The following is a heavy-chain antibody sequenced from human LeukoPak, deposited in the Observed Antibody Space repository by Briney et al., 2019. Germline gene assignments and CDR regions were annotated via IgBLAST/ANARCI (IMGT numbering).Heavy chain of an antibody. V-gene: IGHV4-59*01. Sequence: PSETLSLTCTVSGGSMSSYYGSWIRHPPGEGLEWIGYIYYSGSTNYNTSLKSRVTISADMSKNQFSLNLSSVTAADTAVYYCARGGGWWNYWGQGTLVTVSS. CDR3: ARGGGWWNY. J-gene: IGHJ4*02. D-gene: IGHD2-15*01. CDR1: GGSMSSYY. CDR2: IYYSGST.